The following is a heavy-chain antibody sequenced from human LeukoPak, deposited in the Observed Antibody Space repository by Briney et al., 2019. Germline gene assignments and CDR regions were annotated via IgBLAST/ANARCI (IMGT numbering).Heavy chain of an antibody. V-gene: IGHV4-59*01. CDR1: GGSISSYY. CDR3: ARGSSGYPYYFDY. J-gene: IGHJ4*02. CDR2: IYYSGST. Sequence: SGTLSLTCTVSGGSISSYYWSWVRQPPGKGLEWVGDIYYSGSTNYNPSLKSPVTISVDTSKNQFSLKLSSVTAADTAVYYCARGSSGYPYYFDYWGQGTLVTVSS. D-gene: IGHD3-22*01.